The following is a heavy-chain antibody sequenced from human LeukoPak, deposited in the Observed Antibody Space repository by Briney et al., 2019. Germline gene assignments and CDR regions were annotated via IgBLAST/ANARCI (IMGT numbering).Heavy chain of an antibody. D-gene: IGHD3-10*01. J-gene: IGHJ4*02. CDR1: GFTFSSFA. CDR2: ISSSGGST. Sequence: GGSLRLSCAASGFTFSSFAMSWVRQPPGKGLEWVLRISSSGGSTYYADSEKGRITISRDNSENTLYLQMSSLRAEDTAIYYCAKSRGFGELYFDYWGQGTLVTVSS. V-gene: IGHV3-23*01. CDR3: AKSRGFGELYFDY.